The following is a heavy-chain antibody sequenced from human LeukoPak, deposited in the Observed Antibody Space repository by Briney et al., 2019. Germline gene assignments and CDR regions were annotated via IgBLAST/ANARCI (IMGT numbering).Heavy chain of an antibody. Sequence: GASVKVSCKASGYTFTDYYLHWVRQAPGQGLEWMGWIDPNTGRTVYAQDFQGRLTLTRDTSVSTTYMDLRGLGSDDTAVYYCARTPVIVVRGVIEDGMDVWGQGTTVTVSS. J-gene: IGHJ6*02. CDR1: GYTFTDYY. CDR3: ARTPVIVVRGVIEDGMDV. CDR2: IDPNTGRT. D-gene: IGHD3-10*02. V-gene: IGHV1-2*02.